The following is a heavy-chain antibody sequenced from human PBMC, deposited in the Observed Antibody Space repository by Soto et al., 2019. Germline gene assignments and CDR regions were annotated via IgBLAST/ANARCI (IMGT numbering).Heavy chain of an antibody. CDR1: DGSISSGNYY. Sequence: PSETLSLTCTVSDGSISSGNYYWSWILQPPGKGLEWIGFISYSGSAYYNPSLKSRVTISVDTSKNQFSLKLSSVTAADTAVYYCARHLSTTIAPLPFDYWGQGTLVTVSS. J-gene: IGHJ4*02. CDR3: ARHLSTTIAPLPFDY. CDR2: ISYSGSA. V-gene: IGHV4-30-4*01. D-gene: IGHD1-1*01.